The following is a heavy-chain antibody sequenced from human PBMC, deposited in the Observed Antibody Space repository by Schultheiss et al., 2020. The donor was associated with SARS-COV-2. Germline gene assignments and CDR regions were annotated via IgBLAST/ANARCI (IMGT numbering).Heavy chain of an antibody. CDR1: GGTFSSYT. V-gene: IGHV1-18*01. D-gene: IGHD2-2*01. J-gene: IGHJ4*02. Sequence: ASVKVSCKASGGTFSSYTISWVRQAPGQGLEWMGWISAYNGNTNYAQKLQGRVTMTTDTSTSTAYMELRSLRSDDTAVYYCARDHIVVVPAAISFDYWGQGTLVTVSS. CDR2: ISAYNGNT. CDR3: ARDHIVVVPAAISFDY.